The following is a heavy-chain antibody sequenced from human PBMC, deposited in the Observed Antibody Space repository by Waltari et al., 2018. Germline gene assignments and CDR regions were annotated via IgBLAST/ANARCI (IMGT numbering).Heavy chain of an antibody. CDR2: IYYSGST. CDR1: GGSIRSSSYY. CDR3: ARSTRYYYGSGSLFDY. V-gene: IGHV4-39*07. Sequence: QLQLQESGPGLVKPSEALSLTCTVPGGSIRSSSYYWGWIRQPPGKGLEWIGSIYYSGSTYYNPSLKSRVTISVDTSKNQFSLKLSSVTAADTAVYYCARSTRYYYGSGSLFDYWGQGTLVTVSS. D-gene: IGHD3-10*01. J-gene: IGHJ4*02.